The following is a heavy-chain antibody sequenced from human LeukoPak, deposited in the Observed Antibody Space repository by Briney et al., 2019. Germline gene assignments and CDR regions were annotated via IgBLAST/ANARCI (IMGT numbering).Heavy chain of an antibody. V-gene: IGHV4-34*01. CDR1: GGSFSGYY. Sequence: SGTLSLTCAVYGGSFSGYYWSWIRQPPGKGLEWIGEINHSGSTNYNPSLKSRVTISVDTSKNQFSLKLSSVTAADTAVYYCARGRGALGSSSLYYMDVWGKGTTVTVSS. CDR3: ARGRGALGSSSLYYMDV. D-gene: IGHD6-6*01. J-gene: IGHJ6*03. CDR2: INHSGST.